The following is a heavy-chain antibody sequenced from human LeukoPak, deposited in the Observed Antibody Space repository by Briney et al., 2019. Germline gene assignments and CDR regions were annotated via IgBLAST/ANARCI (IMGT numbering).Heavy chain of an antibody. CDR2: INHSGST. J-gene: IGHJ5*02. D-gene: IGHD5-18*01. CDR3: ARFVTDTALWFHP. Sequence: PSETLSLTCAVYGGSFSGYYWSWIRQPPGKGLEWIWEINHSGSTNYNPSLKSRVTISVATYKTQFSLKLSSVTAADTAVSYCARFVTDTALWFHPWGQGTLVTVSS. V-gene: IGHV4-34*01. CDR1: GGSFSGYY.